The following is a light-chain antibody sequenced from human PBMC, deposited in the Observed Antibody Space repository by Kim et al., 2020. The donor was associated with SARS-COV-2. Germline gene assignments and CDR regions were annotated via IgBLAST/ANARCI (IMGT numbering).Light chain of an antibody. Sequence: YVGDRVTITCRASQSISSYLNWYQEKPGKAPKLLIYAASSLQSGVPSRFSGSGSGTDFTLTISSLQPEDFATYYCQQSYSTLPITFGQGTRLEIK. V-gene: IGKV1-39*01. CDR1: QSISSY. CDR2: AAS. CDR3: QQSYSTLPIT. J-gene: IGKJ5*01.